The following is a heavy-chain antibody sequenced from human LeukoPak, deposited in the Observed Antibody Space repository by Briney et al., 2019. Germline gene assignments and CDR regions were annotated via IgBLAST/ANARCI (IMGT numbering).Heavy chain of an antibody. CDR3: ATDISTHYFGS. V-gene: IGHV3-7*01. Sequence: GGSLRLSCAASELTSSTSWMSWVRQAPGKGLEWVAQTKQDGSEKYYVDSVKGRFTISRDNSRNTVFLQMNSLRAEDTAIYYCATDISTHYFGSWGQGTLVTVSS. CDR1: ELTSSTSW. D-gene: IGHD3-9*01. CDR2: TKQDGSEK. J-gene: IGHJ4*02.